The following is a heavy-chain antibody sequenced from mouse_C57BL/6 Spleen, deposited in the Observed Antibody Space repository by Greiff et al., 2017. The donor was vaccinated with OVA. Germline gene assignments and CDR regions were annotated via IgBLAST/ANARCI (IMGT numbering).Heavy chain of an antibody. CDR3: ARYRGSSYYFDY. J-gene: IGHJ2*01. D-gene: IGHD1-1*01. Sequence: QVQLKESGPELVKPGASVKISCKASGYAFSSSWMNWVKQRPGKGLEWIGRIYPGDGDTNYNGKFKGKATLTADKSSSTAYMQLSSLTSEDSAVYFCARYRGSSYYFDYWGQGTTLTVSS. CDR2: IYPGDGDT. V-gene: IGHV1-82*01. CDR1: GYAFSSSW.